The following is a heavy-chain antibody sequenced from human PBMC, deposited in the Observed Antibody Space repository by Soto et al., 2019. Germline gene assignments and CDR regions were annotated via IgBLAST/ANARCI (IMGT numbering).Heavy chain of an antibody. J-gene: IGHJ3*02. CDR2: ISFDGGTK. D-gene: IGHD6-13*01. CDR1: GFTFSNYA. V-gene: IGHV3-30-3*01. CDR3: ARRAAADVLSVAFDM. Sequence: QEHLVESGGGVVQPGRSLRLSCAASGFTFSNYAIHWVRQAPGKGLEWVALISFDGGTKYYADSVKGRFTLSRDNSKNTVSVEMSSLRDDDSAVYYCARRAAADVLSVAFDMWGHGTMVIVSS.